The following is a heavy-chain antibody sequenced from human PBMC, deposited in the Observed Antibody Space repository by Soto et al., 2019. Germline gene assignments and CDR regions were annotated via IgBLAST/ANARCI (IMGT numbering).Heavy chain of an antibody. CDR3: TAVGTFGGVIADFDY. CDR1: GFTFSSYA. V-gene: IGHV3-23*01. Sequence: GGSLRLSCAASGFTFSSYAMGWVRQAPGKGLEWVSAISGSGGSTYYADSVKGRFTISRDNSKNTLYLQMNSLRAEDTAVYYCTAVGTFGGVIADFDYWGQGTLVTVSS. D-gene: IGHD3-16*02. CDR2: ISGSGGST. J-gene: IGHJ4*02.